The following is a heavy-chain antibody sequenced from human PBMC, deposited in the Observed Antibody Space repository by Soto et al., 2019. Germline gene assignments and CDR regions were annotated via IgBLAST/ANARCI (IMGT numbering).Heavy chain of an antibody. J-gene: IGHJ3*02. Sequence: ASVKVSCKASGYTFTSYGISWVRQAPGQGLEWMGWISAYNGNTNYAQKLQGRVTMTTDTSTSTAYMELRSLRSEDTAVYYCARGMTTVTSDAFDIWGQGTMVTVSS. V-gene: IGHV1-18*01. CDR1: GYTFTSYG. CDR3: ARGMTTVTSDAFDI. CDR2: ISAYNGNT. D-gene: IGHD4-4*01.